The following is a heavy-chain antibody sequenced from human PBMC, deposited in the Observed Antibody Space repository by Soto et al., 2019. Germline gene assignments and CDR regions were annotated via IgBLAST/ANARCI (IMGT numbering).Heavy chain of an antibody. V-gene: IGHV3-30-3*01. Sequence: QVQLVESGGGVVQPEKSLRLSCAASGFTFSSYTMHWVRQAPGKGLEWVAVMSYDGSNKYYADSVKGRFTISRDNSKNTLYLQMNSLRTDDTAVYYCASAYSTGWSLPFDNWGQGTLVTVSS. CDR1: GFTFSSYT. D-gene: IGHD6-19*01. CDR3: ASAYSTGWSLPFDN. CDR2: MSYDGSNK. J-gene: IGHJ4*02.